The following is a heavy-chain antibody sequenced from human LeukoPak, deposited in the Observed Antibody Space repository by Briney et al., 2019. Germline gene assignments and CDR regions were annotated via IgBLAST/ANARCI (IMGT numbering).Heavy chain of an antibody. Sequence: SETLTLTCTVSGASVRSDHWDWIRQPPGKGLEWIAYMHGSGSPNYNPSLASRLTLSVDATENLLSLKLTSVTAADTAVYYCVRQKYSSSSGNLWGQGTLVTVSS. CDR3: VRQKYSSSSGNL. D-gene: IGHD6-6*01. V-gene: IGHV4-59*08. CDR1: GASVRSDH. J-gene: IGHJ4*02. CDR2: MHGSGSP.